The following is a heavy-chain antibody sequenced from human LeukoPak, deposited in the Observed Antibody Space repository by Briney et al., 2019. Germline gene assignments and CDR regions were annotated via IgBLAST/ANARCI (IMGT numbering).Heavy chain of an antibody. J-gene: IGHJ5*02. V-gene: IGHV1-2*02. CDR3: AREIITMIVVVTVIFLGNWFDP. D-gene: IGHD3-22*01. Sequence: ASVKVSCKASGYTLTSYGINWMRQAPGQGLEWMGWINPNSGGTNYAQKFQGRVTMTRDTSISTAYMELSRLRSDDTAVYYCAREIITMIVVVTVIFLGNWFDPWGQGTLVTVSS. CDR1: GYTLTSYG. CDR2: INPNSGGT.